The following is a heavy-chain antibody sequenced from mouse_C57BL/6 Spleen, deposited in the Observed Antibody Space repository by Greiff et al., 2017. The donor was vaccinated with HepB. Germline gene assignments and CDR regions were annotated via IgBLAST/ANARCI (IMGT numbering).Heavy chain of an antibody. CDR1: GYAFSSYW. Sequence: QVHVKQSGAELVKPGASVKISCKASGYAFSSYWMNWVKQRPGKGLEWIGQIYPGDGDTNYNGKFKGKATLTADKSSSTAYMQLSSLTSEDSAVYFCARRRIYYGYDDDFDVWGTGTTVTVSS. CDR2: IYPGDGDT. J-gene: IGHJ1*03. D-gene: IGHD2-2*01. V-gene: IGHV1-80*01. CDR3: ARRRIYYGYDDDFDV.